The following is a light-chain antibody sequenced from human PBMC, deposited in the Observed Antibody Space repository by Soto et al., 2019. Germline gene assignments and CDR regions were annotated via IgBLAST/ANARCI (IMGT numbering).Light chain of an antibody. J-gene: IGKJ5*01. CDR1: QSVSSSY. CDR2: GTS. V-gene: IGKV3-20*01. Sequence: EIVLKQSPGTLSFSPGERATLSCRASQSVSSSYLAWYQQKPGQAPRLLIYGTSSRATGIPDRFSGSGSGTDFTPTISRLEPEDFAVYYCQQYGSSITFGQGTRLEIK. CDR3: QQYGSSIT.